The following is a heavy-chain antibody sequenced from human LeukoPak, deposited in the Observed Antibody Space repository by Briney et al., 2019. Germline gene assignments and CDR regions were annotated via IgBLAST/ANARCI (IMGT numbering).Heavy chain of an antibody. CDR1: GGSISSYY. V-gene: IGHV4-59*08. CDR3: ARHLPEITMVRGPPGNAFDI. J-gene: IGHJ3*02. CDR2: IYYSGST. Sequence: PSETLSLTCTVSGGSISSYYWSWIRQPPGKGLEGIGYIYYSGSTNYNPSLKSRVTISVDTSKKQFSLKLSSVTAADTAVYYCARHLPEITMVRGPPGNAFDIWGQGTMVTVSS. D-gene: IGHD3-10*01.